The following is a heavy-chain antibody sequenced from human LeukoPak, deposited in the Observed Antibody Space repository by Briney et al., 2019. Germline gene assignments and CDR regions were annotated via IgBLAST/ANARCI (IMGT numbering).Heavy chain of an antibody. J-gene: IGHJ4*02. CDR3: AREYYYGSGSYYNGY. CDR1: GFIFRSYW. V-gene: IGHV3-7*04. CDR2: IKQDGGEK. Sequence: GGSLRLSCAASGFIFRSYWMTWVRQTPGKGLEWVANIKQDGGEKYYVASVKGRFTISRDNAKNSLYLQMNSLRAEDTAVYYCAREYYYGSGSYYNGYWGQGTLVTVSS. D-gene: IGHD3-10*01.